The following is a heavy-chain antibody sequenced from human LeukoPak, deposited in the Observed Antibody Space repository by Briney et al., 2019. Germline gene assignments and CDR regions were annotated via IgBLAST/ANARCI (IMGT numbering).Heavy chain of an antibody. CDR3: ARRLRYYYGMDV. J-gene: IGHJ6*02. CDR1: GGSFSGYY. CDR2: INHSGST. D-gene: IGHD5/OR15-5a*01. Sequence: SETLSLTCAVYGGSFSGYYWSWIRQPPGKGLEVIGEINHSGSTNYNPSLKSRVTISVDTSKNQFSLKLSSVTAADTAVYYCARRLRYYYGMDVWGQGTTVTVSS. V-gene: IGHV4-34*01.